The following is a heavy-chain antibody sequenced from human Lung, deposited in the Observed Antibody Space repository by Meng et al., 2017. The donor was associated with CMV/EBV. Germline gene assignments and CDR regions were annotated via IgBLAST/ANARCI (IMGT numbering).Heavy chain of an antibody. D-gene: IGHD3-22*01. CDR2: ITPILDVP. Sequence: SXXVSGKTSGGTFSTYTISWVRQAPGQGLEWMGRITPILDVPNYTQKFQGRLTITADKLTSTAYMELSSLRSEDTAMYYCARDLGYFYGSSAYGYDYWGQGXLVTVSS. CDR1: GGTFSTYT. V-gene: IGHV1-69*04. CDR3: ARDLGYFYGSSAYGYDY. J-gene: IGHJ4*02.